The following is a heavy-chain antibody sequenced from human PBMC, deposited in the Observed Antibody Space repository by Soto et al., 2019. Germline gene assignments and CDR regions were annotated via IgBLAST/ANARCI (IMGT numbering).Heavy chain of an antibody. Sequence: GGSLRLSCAASGFTFSSYSMNWVRQAPGKGLEWVSSISSSSSYIYYADSVKGRFTISRDNAKNSLYLQMNSLRAEDTAVYYCAKDCLMGDFPTTVTTSLIEYYGMDVWGQGTTVTVSS. CDR2: ISSSSSYI. CDR3: AKDCLMGDFPTTVTTSLIEYYGMDV. V-gene: IGHV3-21*04. D-gene: IGHD4-4*01. CDR1: GFTFSSYS. J-gene: IGHJ6*02.